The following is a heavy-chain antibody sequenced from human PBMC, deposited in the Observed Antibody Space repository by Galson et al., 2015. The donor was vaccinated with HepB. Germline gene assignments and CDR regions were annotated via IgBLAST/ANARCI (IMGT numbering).Heavy chain of an antibody. Sequence: CAISGDSVSSNSAAWNWIRQSPSRGLEWLGRTYYRSKWYNDYAVSVKSRITINPDTSKNQFSLQLNSVTPEDTAVYYCARRQSSWWGAWSSGLDWFDPWGQGTLVTVSS. V-gene: IGHV6-1*01. D-gene: IGHD6-13*01. CDR1: GDSVSSNSAA. CDR3: ARRQSSWWGAWSSGLDWFDP. CDR2: TYYRSKWYN. J-gene: IGHJ5*02.